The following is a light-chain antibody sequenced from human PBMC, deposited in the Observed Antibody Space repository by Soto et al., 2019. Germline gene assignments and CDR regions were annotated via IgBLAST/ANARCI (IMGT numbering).Light chain of an antibody. CDR2: GTS. J-gene: IGKJ1*01. CDR3: QHHNDYSWT. V-gene: IGKV1-5*03. Sequence: DIHMTQSPSNLSASVGERVTITCRASKSISIWLAWYQQKPGRAPKLLIYGTSSLESGVPSRLSGSGSGTEFTLTFSSLQPDDCATYYCQHHNDYSWTFGQGTKVEV. CDR1: KSISIW.